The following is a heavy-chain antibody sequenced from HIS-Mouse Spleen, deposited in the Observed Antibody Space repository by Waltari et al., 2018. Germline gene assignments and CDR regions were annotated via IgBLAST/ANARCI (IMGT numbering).Heavy chain of an antibody. J-gene: IGHJ2*01. CDR3: AREIPDSSSWYDWYFDL. CDR2: IYYSGIT. CDR1: GGPIRSSIYY. V-gene: IGHV4-39*07. D-gene: IGHD6-13*01. Sequence: QLQRQESGPGLVKPSGTLSLPRPVSGGPIRSSIYYWRWIRQPPGEGLESHGSIYYSGITYYSTALKGRVTVSVATTKTQFSLKLSSVTGAGTAVYYCAREIPDSSSWYDWYFDLWGRGTLVTVSS.